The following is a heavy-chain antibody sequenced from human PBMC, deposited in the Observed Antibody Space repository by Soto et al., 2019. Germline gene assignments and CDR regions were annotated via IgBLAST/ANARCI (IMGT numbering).Heavy chain of an antibody. Sequence: LRLSCAASGFAFSSHPMSWVRQAPEKGLEWVAGISDGGDLTYDADSVRGRFTISRDNSRNTLYLQMNSLRAEDTAVYYCARRVIGSSRAFDIWGQGTMVTVSS. J-gene: IGHJ3*02. CDR3: ARRVIGSSRAFDI. CDR2: ISDGGDLT. D-gene: IGHD3-10*01. V-gene: IGHV3-23*01. CDR1: GFAFSSHP.